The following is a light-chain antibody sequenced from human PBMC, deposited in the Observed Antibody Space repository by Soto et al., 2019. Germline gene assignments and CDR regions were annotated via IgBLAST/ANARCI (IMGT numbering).Light chain of an antibody. V-gene: IGKV1-39*01. Sequence: EIQMTQSPSSLSASVGDRVTITCRASQSISSYLNWYQQKPGKAPKILLYAASSLQSGVPSRFSGSGSGTDFSLTISSLQPEDFATYYCQQSYSTPWTFGQGTKVEIK. CDR1: QSISSY. CDR2: AAS. J-gene: IGKJ1*01. CDR3: QQSYSTPWT.